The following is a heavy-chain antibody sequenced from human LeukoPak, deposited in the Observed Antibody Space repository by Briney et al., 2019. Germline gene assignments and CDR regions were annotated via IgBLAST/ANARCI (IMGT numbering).Heavy chain of an antibody. CDR2: IYYSGST. V-gene: IGHV4-59*12. Sequence: SETLSLTCAVSGVSIRSYFWSWIRQPPGKGLECIGYIYYSGSTNYNPSLKSRVTISVDTSKSQFSLNLSSVAAADTAVYYCARERTGDPLSYYDSSGYYYWGQGTLVTVSS. J-gene: IGHJ4*02. CDR1: GVSIRSYF. CDR3: ARERTGDPLSYYDSSGYYY. D-gene: IGHD3-22*01.